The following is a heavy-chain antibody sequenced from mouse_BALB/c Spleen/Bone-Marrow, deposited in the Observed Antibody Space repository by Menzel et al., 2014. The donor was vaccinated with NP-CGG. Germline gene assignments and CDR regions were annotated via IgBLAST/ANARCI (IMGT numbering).Heavy chain of an antibody. CDR3: SYGNFAMDY. CDR2: IDPENGDT. CDR1: GFNIKDTY. J-gene: IGHJ4*01. V-gene: IGHV14-4*02. D-gene: IGHD2-1*01. Sequence: EVQVQQSGAELVKPGASVKLSCTASGFNIKDTYMHWVKQRPEQGLEWIGWIDPENGDTEYAPKFQGKATMTADTSSNTAYLQLSSLTSEDTAVYYCSYGNFAMDYWGQGTSVTVSS.